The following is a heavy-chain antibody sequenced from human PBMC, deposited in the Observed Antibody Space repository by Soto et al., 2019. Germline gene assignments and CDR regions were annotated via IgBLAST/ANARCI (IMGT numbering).Heavy chain of an antibody. Sequence: QVQLVESGGGVVQPGRSLRLSCAASGFTFSSYGMHWVRQAPGKGLEWVAVIWYDGSNKYYADSVKGRFTISRDNSKNTLYLQMNSLRAEDTAVYYCARAGGSSWYPAGNWFDPWGQGTLVTVSS. CDR1: GFTFSSYG. CDR2: IWYDGSNK. V-gene: IGHV3-33*01. D-gene: IGHD6-13*01. J-gene: IGHJ5*02. CDR3: ARAGGSSWYPAGNWFDP.